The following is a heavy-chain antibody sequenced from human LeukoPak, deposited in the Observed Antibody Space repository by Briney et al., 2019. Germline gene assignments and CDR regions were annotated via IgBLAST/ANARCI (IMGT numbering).Heavy chain of an antibody. CDR1: GYTFTGYY. D-gene: IGHD3-10*01. J-gene: IGHJ4*02. Sequence: ASVKVSCKASGYTFTGYYMHWVRQAPGQGLGWMGRINPNSGGTNYAQKFQGRVTMTRDTSISTAYMELSRLRSDDTAVYYCARHILWFGELLGFDYWGQGTLVTVSS. CDR3: ARHILWFGELLGFDY. CDR2: INPNSGGT. V-gene: IGHV1-2*06.